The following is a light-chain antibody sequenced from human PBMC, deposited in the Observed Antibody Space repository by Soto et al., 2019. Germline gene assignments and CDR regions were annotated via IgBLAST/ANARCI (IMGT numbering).Light chain of an antibody. V-gene: IGKV4-1*01. Sequence: DSVMTQSPETLAVSLGERAPIIVKSSQSVLYNSDNQNYLAWYRQRKGQPPKXXIYSASTRESGVPDRFSGSLSGTDFTLTISSLQAEDVAVSACQQYYSTPWTFGQVTKV. CDR2: SAS. CDR3: QQYYSTPWT. J-gene: IGKJ1*01. CDR1: QSVLYNSDNQNY.